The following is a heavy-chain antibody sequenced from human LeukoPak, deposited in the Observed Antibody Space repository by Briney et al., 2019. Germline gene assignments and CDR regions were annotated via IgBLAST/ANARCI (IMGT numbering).Heavy chain of an antibody. V-gene: IGHV4-30-4*01. J-gene: IGHJ3*01. CDR3: ARDNYDSSGYYEHALDL. Sequence: SETLSLTCTVSGGSISSGDYYWTWIRQPPGKGLEWIAYIYYTGSTYYNPSLKSRVTISVDTSKNQFSLKMTSLTAADTAVYYCARDNYDSSGYYEHALDLWGHGTMVTVSS. CDR1: GGSISSGDYY. D-gene: IGHD3-22*01. CDR2: IYYTGST.